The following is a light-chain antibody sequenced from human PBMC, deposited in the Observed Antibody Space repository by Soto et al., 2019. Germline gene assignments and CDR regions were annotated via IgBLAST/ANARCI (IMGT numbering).Light chain of an antibody. V-gene: IGKV1-27*01. CDR3: QKYDSAPWT. CDR2: AAS. Sequence: DIEMTQSPSSLSASVGDRVTITCRASQGISNYLAWYQQRPGKVPKLLIYAASTLQSGVTSRFSGSGSGTDFTLTISSLQPEDVATYYCQKYDSAPWTFGQGTEVEIK. CDR1: QGISNY. J-gene: IGKJ1*01.